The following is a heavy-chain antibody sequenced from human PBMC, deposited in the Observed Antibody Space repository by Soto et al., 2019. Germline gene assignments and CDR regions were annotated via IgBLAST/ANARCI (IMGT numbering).Heavy chain of an antibody. CDR1: GGTFSSYA. D-gene: IGHD2-15*01. V-gene: IGHV1-69*01. J-gene: IGHJ6*02. CDR2: IIPIFGTA. CDR3: ARDRRSPVVTRNGMDV. Sequence: QVQLVQSGAEVKKPGSSVKVSCKASGGTFSSYAISWVRQAPGQGLEWMGGIIPIFGTANYAQKFQGRVTITADESTSTAYMELSSLRSEDTAVYYCARDRRSPVVTRNGMDVWGQGPKVTVSS.